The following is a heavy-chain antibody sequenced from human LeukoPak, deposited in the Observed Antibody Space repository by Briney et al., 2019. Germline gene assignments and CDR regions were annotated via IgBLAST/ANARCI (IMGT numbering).Heavy chain of an antibody. D-gene: IGHD3-10*01. Sequence: GGSLRHSCAASGFTFSSYGMHWVRQAPGKGLEWVAVISYDGSNKYYADSVKGRFTISRDNSKNTLYLQMNSLRAEDTAVYYCARGGYGSGSYYQLYWGQGTLVTVSS. CDR2: ISYDGSNK. CDR3: ARGGYGSGSYYQLY. CDR1: GFTFSSYG. V-gene: IGHV3-30*03. J-gene: IGHJ4*02.